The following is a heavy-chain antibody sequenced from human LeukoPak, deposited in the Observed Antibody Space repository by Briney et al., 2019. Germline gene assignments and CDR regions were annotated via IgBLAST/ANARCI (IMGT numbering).Heavy chain of an antibody. J-gene: IGHJ4*02. D-gene: IGHD3-22*01. Sequence: ASVKVSCKPSGYSLTGHYMHWVRQAPGQGLEWMGGIIPIFGTANYAQKFQGRVTITADKSTSTAYMELSSLRSEDTAVYYCATSYYYHSGDYYRTDYWGQGTLVTVSS. CDR1: GYSLTGHY. CDR3: ATSYYYHSGDYYRTDY. V-gene: IGHV1-69*06. CDR2: IIPIFGTA.